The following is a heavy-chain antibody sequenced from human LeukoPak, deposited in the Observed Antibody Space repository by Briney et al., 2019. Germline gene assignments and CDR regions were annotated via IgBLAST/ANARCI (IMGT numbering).Heavy chain of an antibody. V-gene: IGHV3-11*04. CDR3: TRDPRHFDS. CDR2: ISGSGHDI. Sequence: TGGSLRLSCAASGITFSDSYMTWVRQAPGKGVEWVAYISGSGHDINYSDSVKGRFTISRDNAKNSLYLQMSSLRVEDTAVYYCTRDPRHFDSCGQGTLVTVSS. D-gene: IGHD6-6*01. J-gene: IGHJ5*01. CDR1: GITFSDSY.